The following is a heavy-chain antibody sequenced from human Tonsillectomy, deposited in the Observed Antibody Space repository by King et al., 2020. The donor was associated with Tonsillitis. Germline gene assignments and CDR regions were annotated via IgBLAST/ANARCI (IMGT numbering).Heavy chain of an antibody. J-gene: IGHJ4*02. D-gene: IGHD2-2*01. CDR3: ARGLYCTSSSCPFDD. CDR2: IHPGDSDT. V-gene: IGHV5-51*03. CDR1: GYSFMTYW. Sequence: QLVQSGAEVKKPGESLKLSCKGSGYSFMTYWIGWVRQMPGKGLEWMGIIHPGDSDTRYSPSFQGQVTISADKSISTAYLQWSSLKASDTAMYYCARGLYCTSSSCPFDDWGQGTLVTVSS.